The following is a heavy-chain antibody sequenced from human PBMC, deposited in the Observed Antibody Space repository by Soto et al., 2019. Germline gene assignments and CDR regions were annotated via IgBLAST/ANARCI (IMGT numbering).Heavy chain of an antibody. CDR2: ISGSGGST. CDR3: AKDLSSMIASQTH. CDR1: GFTFSSYA. J-gene: IGHJ3*01. Sequence: EVQLLESGGGLVQPGGSLRLSCAASGFTFSSYAMSWVRQAPGKGLEWVSAISGSGGSTYYADSVKGRFTISRDNSKNTLYLQMNRLRAEDTAVYYCAKDLSSMIASQTHWGQGTMVTVSS. D-gene: IGHD3-22*01. V-gene: IGHV3-23*01.